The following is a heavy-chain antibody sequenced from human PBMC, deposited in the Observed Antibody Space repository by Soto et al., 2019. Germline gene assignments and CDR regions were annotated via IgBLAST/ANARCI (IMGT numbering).Heavy chain of an antibody. Sequence: QVQLQESGPGLLKPSQTLSLTCTVSGGSISSGDYYWTWIRQPPGKGLEWIGYIYYSGYTYYNPSLKSRITISVGTSKNQFSLKLTSVTAADTAVYFCARGGNGYHILTGFSSHYWGQGTLVTVSS. CDR2: IYYSGYT. CDR3: ARGGNGYHILTGFSSHY. D-gene: IGHD3-9*01. V-gene: IGHV4-30-4*01. CDR1: GGSISSGDYY. J-gene: IGHJ4*02.